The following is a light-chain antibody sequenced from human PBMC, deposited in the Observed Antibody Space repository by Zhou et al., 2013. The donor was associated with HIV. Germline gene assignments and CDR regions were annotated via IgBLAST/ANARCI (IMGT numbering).Light chain of an antibody. V-gene: IGKV1-12*01. Sequence: DIQMTQSPSSLSASVGDRVTITCRASQGISSWLAWYQQKPGRVPRVLIFAAASLQSGVPSRFSGGRSGADFTLTITNLQPEDFATYYCQQSHAFPWTFGQGTKVDI. CDR1: QGISSW. CDR3: QQSHAFPWT. J-gene: IGKJ1*01. CDR2: AAA.